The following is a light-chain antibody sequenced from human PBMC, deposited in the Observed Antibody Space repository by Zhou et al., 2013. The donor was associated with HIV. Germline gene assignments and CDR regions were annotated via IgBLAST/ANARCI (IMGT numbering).Light chain of an antibody. CDR3: QQYDNLLLT. CDR2: DAS. CDR1: QDISNY. V-gene: IGKV1-33*01. J-gene: IGKJ4*01. Sequence: DIQMTQSPSSLSASVGDRVTITCQASQDISNYLNWYQQKPGKAPKLLIYDASNLETGVPSRFSGSGSGTDFTFTISSLQPEDIATYYCQQYDNLLLTFGRRDRTWRSN.